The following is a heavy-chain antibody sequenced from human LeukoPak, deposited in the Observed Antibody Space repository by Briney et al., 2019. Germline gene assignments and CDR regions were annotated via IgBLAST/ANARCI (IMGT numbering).Heavy chain of an antibody. J-gene: IGHJ4*02. CDR1: SNSISSFY. D-gene: IGHD3-22*01. V-gene: IGHV4-4*07. CDR2: TYTSGST. CDR3: AGTYYYDDSGYWTIDY. Sequence: SETLSLTCTVSSNSISSFYWSWIRQPAGKGLEWIGRTYTSGSTDYNPALKSRVTMSLDTSKNQLSLKMNSVTAADTAVYYCAGTYYYDDSGYWTIDYWGQGTLVTVSS.